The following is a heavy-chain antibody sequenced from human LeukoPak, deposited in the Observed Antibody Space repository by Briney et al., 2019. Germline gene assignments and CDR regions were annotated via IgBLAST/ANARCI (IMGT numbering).Heavy chain of an antibody. D-gene: IGHD2-2*01. J-gene: IGHJ5*02. CDR1: GGSISSYH. Sequence: SETVSLTCTVSGGSISSYHWSWIRQPAGKGLEWIGRIYTSGSTNYNPSLKSRVTMSVDTSKNQFSLKLSSVTAADTAVYYCARDGPIYCSSTSCGWFDPWGQGTLVTVSS. V-gene: IGHV4-4*07. CDR2: IYTSGST. CDR3: ARDGPIYCSSTSCGWFDP.